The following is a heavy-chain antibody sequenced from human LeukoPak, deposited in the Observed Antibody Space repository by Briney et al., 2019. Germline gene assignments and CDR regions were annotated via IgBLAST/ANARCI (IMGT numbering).Heavy chain of an antibody. CDR2: IYHSGST. CDR1: RGSISSHY. V-gene: IGHV4-59*11. D-gene: IGHD1/OR15-1a*01. J-gene: IGHJ4*02. CDR3: ARVNYWDNYFDY. Sequence: SETLSLTCTVSRGSISSHYWSWVRQPPGTGLEWIGDIYHSGSTSYNPSLRSRVTISIDTPKNQFSLKLTSVTAADTAVYYCARVNYWDNYFDYWGQGTLVTVSS.